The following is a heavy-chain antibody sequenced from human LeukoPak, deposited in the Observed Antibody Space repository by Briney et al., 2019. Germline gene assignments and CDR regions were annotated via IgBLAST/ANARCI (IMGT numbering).Heavy chain of an antibody. CDR3: ARDLNYYDSSGYDY. D-gene: IGHD3-22*01. V-gene: IGHV4-34*01. Sequence: SETLSLTCAVYGGSFSGYYWSWIRQPPGKGLEWIGEINHSGNTNYNPSLKSRVTISIDTSKNQFSLKLSSVTAADTAMYYCARDLNYYDSSGYDYWGQGTLVTVSS. CDR1: GGSFSGYY. J-gene: IGHJ4*02. CDR2: INHSGNT.